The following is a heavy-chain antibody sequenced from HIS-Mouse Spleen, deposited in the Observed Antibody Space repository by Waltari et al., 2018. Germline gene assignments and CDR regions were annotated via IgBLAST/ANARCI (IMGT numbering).Heavy chain of an antibody. CDR1: GYTFTGYY. D-gene: IGHD3-10*01. J-gene: IGHJ3*02. V-gene: IGHV1-2*02. CDR3: ARDSPTQLGGDAFDI. Sequence: QVQLVQSGAEVKKPGASVKVSCKASGYTFTGYYMHWVRQAPGQGLEWMVWINPNSGGTNDAQKFQGRVTMTRDTSSSTAYMELSRLRSDDTAVYYCARDSPTQLGGDAFDIWGQGTMVTVSS. CDR2: INPNSGGT.